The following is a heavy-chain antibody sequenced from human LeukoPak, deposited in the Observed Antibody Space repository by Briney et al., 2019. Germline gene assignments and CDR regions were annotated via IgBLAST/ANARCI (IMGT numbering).Heavy chain of an antibody. D-gene: IGHD3-22*01. CDR1: GGSFSGYY. V-gene: IGHV4-34*01. CDR2: INHSGST. CDR3: ARSNIDVYYYDSRANKDAFDM. J-gene: IGHJ3*02. Sequence: KPSETLSLTCAVYGGSFSGYYRSWIRQPPGKGLEWIGEINHSGSTNYNPSLKSRVTISVDTSKNQFSLKLNSVTAADTAVYYCARSNIDVYYYDSRANKDAFDMWGQGTMVTVSS.